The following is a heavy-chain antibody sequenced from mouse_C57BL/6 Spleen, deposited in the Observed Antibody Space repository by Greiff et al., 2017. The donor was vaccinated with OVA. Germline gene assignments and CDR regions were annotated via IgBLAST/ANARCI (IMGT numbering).Heavy chain of an antibody. D-gene: IGHD1-1*01. CDR1: GYTFTSYW. V-gene: IGHV1-59*01. Sequence: QVQLQQPGAELVRPGTSVKLSCKASGYTFTSYWMHWVKQRPGQGLEWIGVIDPSDSYTNYNQKFKGKATLTVDTSSSTAYMQLSSLTSEDSAVYYCARERSGYGSRRDFDYWGQGTTLTVSS. CDR2: IDPSDSYT. J-gene: IGHJ2*01. CDR3: ARERSGYGSRRDFDY.